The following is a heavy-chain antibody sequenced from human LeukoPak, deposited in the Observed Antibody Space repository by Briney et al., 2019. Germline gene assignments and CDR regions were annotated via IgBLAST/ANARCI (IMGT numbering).Heavy chain of an antibody. V-gene: IGHV3-23*01. CDR1: GFTVSSNY. Sequence: GGSLRLSCAASGFTVSSNYMSWVRQAPGKGLEWVSFISGSGDTTYYADSVKGLFTISRDSSKNTLYLQMNSLRAEDTAVYYCAKSRGESRGASNYWGQGTLVTVSS. CDR3: AKSRGESRGASNY. J-gene: IGHJ4*02. CDR2: ISGSGDTT. D-gene: IGHD1-26*01.